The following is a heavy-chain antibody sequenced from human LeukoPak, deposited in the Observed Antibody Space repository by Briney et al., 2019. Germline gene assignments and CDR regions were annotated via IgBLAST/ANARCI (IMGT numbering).Heavy chain of an antibody. D-gene: IGHD3-10*01. CDR3: ARWYGSGSYYRHFDY. CDR2: ISSSRNYI. Sequence: GLSLSLSCASSGFTFSNYSRNGVRQARGKVLELVTSISSSRNYIYYTESVKGRFTISRDNAKNYLYLQMNSLRAEDTAVYYCARWYGSGSYYRHFDYWGQGTLVTVSS. CDR1: GFTFSNYS. V-gene: IGHV3-21*01. J-gene: IGHJ4*02.